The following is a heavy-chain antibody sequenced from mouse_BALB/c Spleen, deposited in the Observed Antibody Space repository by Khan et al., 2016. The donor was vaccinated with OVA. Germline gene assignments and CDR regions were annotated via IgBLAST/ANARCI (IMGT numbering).Heavy chain of an antibody. V-gene: IGHV2-4*02. CDR1: GFSLTSYG. D-gene: IGHD2-4*01. CDR3: AIVYDYEGYFDV. Sequence: QVQLKESGPGLVQPSQSLSITCTVSGFSLTSYGVHWVRQPPGKGLEWLGVIWSYGSTDYNAAFISRLSISKDNSKSQVFFKMNSLQADATAIYYCAIVYDYEGYFDVWGAGTTVTVSS. CDR2: IWSYGST. J-gene: IGHJ1*01.